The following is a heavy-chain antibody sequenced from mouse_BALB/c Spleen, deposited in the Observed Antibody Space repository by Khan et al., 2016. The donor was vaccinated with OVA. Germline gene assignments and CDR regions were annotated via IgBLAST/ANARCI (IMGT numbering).Heavy chain of an antibody. D-gene: IGHD2-10*02. Sequence: QVQLKESGAELARPGASVKMSCKASGYTFTSYTIQRIKLRSGQGLEWIGYINPSNGYSNYNQKLKDKVTLTADKSSTTAYLQLSRLTSDDSVFSSCVRDRVYPRIDGWFSYWGLVSLVTVSA. CDR2: INPSNGYS. J-gene: IGHJ3*01. CDR3: VRDRVYPRIDGWFSY. CDR1: GYTFTSYT. V-gene: IGHV1-4*01.